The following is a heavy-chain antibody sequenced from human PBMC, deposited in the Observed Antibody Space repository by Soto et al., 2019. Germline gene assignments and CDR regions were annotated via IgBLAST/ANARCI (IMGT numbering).Heavy chain of an antibody. V-gene: IGHV4-31*03. J-gene: IGHJ3*02. CDR1: GGSISSGGYY. CDR2: IYYSGST. Sequence: TMSLTCTVSGGSISSGGYYWSWIRHPPGKGLEWIGYIYYSGSTYYNPSLKSRVTISVDTSKDQFSLKLSSVTAADTAVYYCARVIVGATTYGAFDIWGQGTMVTV. D-gene: IGHD1-26*01. CDR3: ARVIVGATTYGAFDI.